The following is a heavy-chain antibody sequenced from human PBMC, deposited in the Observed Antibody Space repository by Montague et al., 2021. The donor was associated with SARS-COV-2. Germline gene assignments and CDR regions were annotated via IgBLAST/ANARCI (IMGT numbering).Heavy chain of an antibody. D-gene: IGHD6-19*01. CDR2: TYYRSKWYS. V-gene: IGHV6-1*01. CDR1: GDSVSSNSVA. J-gene: IGHJ4*02. Sequence: CAISGDSVSSNSVAWSWLRQSPSRGPEWLGRTYYRSKWYSDYAPSVSGRLTVNPDASKNEFSLELNYVTPEDTAVYYCVRYSGWFYFDFWGQGTLVTVSS. CDR3: VRYSGWFYFDF.